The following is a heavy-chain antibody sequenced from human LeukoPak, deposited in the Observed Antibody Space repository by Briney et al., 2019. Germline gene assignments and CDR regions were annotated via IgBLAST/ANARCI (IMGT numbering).Heavy chain of an antibody. CDR2: ISGSGGST. Sequence: GGSLRLSCAASGFTFSSYGMIWVRQAPGKGLEWVSGISGSGGSTYLADSVKGRFTISRDNSKNTLYLQMNSLRADDTAVYYCAKDRPTVYSSSWLHFLDSWGQGTLVAVSS. D-gene: IGHD6-13*01. CDR1: GFTFSSYG. J-gene: IGHJ4*02. CDR3: AKDRPTVYSSSWLHFLDS. V-gene: IGHV3-23*01.